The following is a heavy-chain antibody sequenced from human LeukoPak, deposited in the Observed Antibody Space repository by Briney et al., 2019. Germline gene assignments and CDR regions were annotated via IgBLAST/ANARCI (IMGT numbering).Heavy chain of an antibody. Sequence: PGGSLRLSCAASGFTFSNVWMSWVRQAPGKGLEWAGRIKSKTDGGTTDYAAPVKRRFTISRDDSKNTLYLQMNSLKTEDTAVYYCTTDSKCSSTSCRDYWGQGTLVTVSS. CDR1: GFTFSNVW. CDR3: TTDSKCSSTSCRDY. J-gene: IGHJ4*02. V-gene: IGHV3-15*01. D-gene: IGHD2-2*01. CDR2: IKSKTDGGTT.